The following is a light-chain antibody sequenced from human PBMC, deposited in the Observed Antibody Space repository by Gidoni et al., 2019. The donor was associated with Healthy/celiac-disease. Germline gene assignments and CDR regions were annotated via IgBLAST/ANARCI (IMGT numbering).Light chain of an antibody. CDR2: WAS. V-gene: IGKV4-1*01. Sequence: NCKSSQSVLYSSNNKNYLAWYQQKPGQPPKLLIYWASTRESGVPDRFSGSGSGTDFTLTISSLQAEDVAVYYCQQYYSTPYTFGQXTKLEIK. CDR3: QQYYSTPYT. J-gene: IGKJ2*01. CDR1: QSVLYSSNNKNY.